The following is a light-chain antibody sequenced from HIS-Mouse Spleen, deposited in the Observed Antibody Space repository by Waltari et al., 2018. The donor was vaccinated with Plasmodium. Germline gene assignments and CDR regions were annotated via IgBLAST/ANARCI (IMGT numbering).Light chain of an antibody. Sequence: SYELTQPPSVSVSPGQTAWITCSGDELPNKYAYWYQQKSGQAPVLVVYDDSDRPSGIPERFSGSNSGNTATLTISRVEAGDEADYYCQVWDSSSDHPVFGGGTKLTVL. V-gene: IGLV3-21*02. CDR1: ELPNKY. CDR2: DDS. J-gene: IGLJ2*01. CDR3: QVWDSSSDHPV.